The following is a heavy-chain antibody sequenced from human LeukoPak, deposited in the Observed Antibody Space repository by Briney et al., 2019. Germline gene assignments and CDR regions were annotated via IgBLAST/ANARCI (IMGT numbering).Heavy chain of an antibody. V-gene: IGHV3-9*01. CDR1: GFTFDDYA. CDR2: ISWNSGSI. J-gene: IGHJ6*02. Sequence: PGGSLRLSCAASGFTFDDYAMHWVRQAPGKGLEWVSGISWNSGSISYADSVKGRFTISRDNAKNSLYLQMNSLRAEDTALYYCAKGDYYYGMDVWGQGTTVTVSS. CDR3: AKGDYYYGMDV.